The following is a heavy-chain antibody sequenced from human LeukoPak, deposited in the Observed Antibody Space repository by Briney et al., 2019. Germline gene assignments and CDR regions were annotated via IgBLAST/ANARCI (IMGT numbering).Heavy chain of an antibody. CDR2: INHSGST. V-gene: IGHV4-34*01. Sequence: SETLSLTCAVYGGSFSGYYWSWIRQPPGEGLEWIGEINHSGSTNYNPSLKSRVTISVDTSKNQFSLKLSSVTAADTAVYYCARGRKAVARTRDYFDYWGQGTLVTVSS. CDR1: GGSFSGYY. J-gene: IGHJ4*02. D-gene: IGHD6-19*01. CDR3: ARGRKAVARTRDYFDY.